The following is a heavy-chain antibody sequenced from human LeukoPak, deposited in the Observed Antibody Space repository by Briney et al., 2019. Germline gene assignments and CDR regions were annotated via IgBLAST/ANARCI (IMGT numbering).Heavy chain of an antibody. J-gene: IGHJ6*03. V-gene: IGHV3-21*01. CDR1: GFTFSSYS. CDR2: ISSSSSYI. D-gene: IGHD6-13*01. Sequence: PGGSLRLSCAASGFTFSSYSMNWVRQAPGKGLEWVSYISSSSSYIYSADSLKGRFTISRDNAKNSLYLQMNSLRAEDTAVYYCAREMGGSSWFDHTAYYMDVWGKGTTVTVSS. CDR3: AREMGGSSWFDHTAYYMDV.